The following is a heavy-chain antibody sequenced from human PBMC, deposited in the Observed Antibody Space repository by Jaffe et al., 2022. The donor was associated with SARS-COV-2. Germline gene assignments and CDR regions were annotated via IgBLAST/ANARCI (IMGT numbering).Heavy chain of an antibody. CDR1: GYTFTGYY. V-gene: IGHV1-2*04. J-gene: IGHJ6*02. D-gene: IGHD3-10*01. CDR2: INPNSGGT. CDR3: ARGYYGSGSYQHYYYGMDV. Sequence: QVQLVQSGAEVKKPGASVKVSCKASGYTFTGYYMHWVRQAPGQGLEWMGWINPNSGGTNYAQKFQGWVTMTRDTSISTAYMELSRLRSDDTAVYYCARGYYGSGSYQHYYYGMDVWGQGTTVTVSS.